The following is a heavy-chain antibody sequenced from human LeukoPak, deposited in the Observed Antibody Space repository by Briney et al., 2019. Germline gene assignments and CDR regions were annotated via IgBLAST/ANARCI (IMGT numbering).Heavy chain of an antibody. Sequence: ASVKVSCKASGGTFSSYAISWVRQAPRQGLEWMGGIIPIFGTANYAQKFQGRVTITTDESTSTAYMELSSLRSEDTAVYYCARDGEQLAPGYYYYYMDVWGKGTTVTVSS. CDR1: GGTFSSYA. D-gene: IGHD6-6*01. CDR2: IIPIFGTA. CDR3: ARDGEQLAPGYYYYYMDV. V-gene: IGHV1-69*05. J-gene: IGHJ6*03.